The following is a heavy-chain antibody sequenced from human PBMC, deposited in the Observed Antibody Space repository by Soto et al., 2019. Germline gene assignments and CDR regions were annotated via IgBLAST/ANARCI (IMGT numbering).Heavy chain of an antibody. Sequence: QVQLVQSGAEVKKPGASVKVSCKASGYTFTSYYMHWVRQAPGQGLEWMGIINPSGGSTSYAQKXQXRXXMNRDTCTSTVYMELSSLRSEDTDVYYCASEGFDPWGQGTLVTVSS. CDR1: GYTFTSYY. CDR3: ASEGFDP. CDR2: INPSGGST. J-gene: IGHJ5*02. V-gene: IGHV1-46*03.